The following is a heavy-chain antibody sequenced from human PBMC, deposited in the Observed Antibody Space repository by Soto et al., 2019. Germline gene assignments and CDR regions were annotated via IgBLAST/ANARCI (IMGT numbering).Heavy chain of an antibody. V-gene: IGHV4-39*01. CDR3: ARLVYDTRLNYMYFDF. J-gene: IGHJ4*02. CDR1: GGSVSSRSFY. CDR2: ITYGGNT. D-gene: IGHD3-10*01. Sequence: LSLTCSVSGGSVSSRSFYWGWIRQSPGKGLEWIGSITYGGNTYYNPSLESRLNMSVDTSKNQFSVRLTSVTAADTSVYYCARLVYDTRLNYMYFDFWGQGALVTVSS.